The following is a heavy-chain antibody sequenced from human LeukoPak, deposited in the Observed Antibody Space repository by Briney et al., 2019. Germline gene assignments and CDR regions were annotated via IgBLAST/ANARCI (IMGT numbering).Heavy chain of an antibody. D-gene: IGHD6-13*01. CDR1: GGTFSSYG. CDR3: ARGQPTTSIAAAGVNWFDP. Sequence: GASVKVSCKASGGTFSSYGISWVRQAPGQGLEWMGGIIPIFGTANYAQKFQGSVTITADKSTSTAYMELSSLRSEDTAVYYCARGQPTTSIAAAGVNWFDPWGQGTLVTVSS. V-gene: IGHV1-69*06. J-gene: IGHJ5*02. CDR2: IIPIFGTA.